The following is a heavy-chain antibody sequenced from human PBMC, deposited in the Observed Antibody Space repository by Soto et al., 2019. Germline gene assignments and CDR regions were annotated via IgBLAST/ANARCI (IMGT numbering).Heavy chain of an antibody. Sequence: QVQLVESGGGVVQPGRSLRLSCAASGFTFSSYGMHWVRQAPGKGLEWVAVIWYDGSNKYYADSVKGRFTISRVNSKNTLYLQMNSLRAEDTAVYYCATFEYGSSSFGNWGQGTLVTVSS. J-gene: IGHJ4*02. D-gene: IGHD6-6*01. CDR1: GFTFSSYG. CDR3: ATFEYGSSSFGN. CDR2: IWYDGSNK. V-gene: IGHV3-33*01.